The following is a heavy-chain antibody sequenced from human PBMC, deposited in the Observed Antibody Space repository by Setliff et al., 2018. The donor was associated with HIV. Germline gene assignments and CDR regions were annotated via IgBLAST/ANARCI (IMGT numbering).Heavy chain of an antibody. CDR1: GGSISSDTFY. D-gene: IGHD4-17*01. CDR3: ARDRYGDYAYFDY. Sequence: SETLSLTCTVSGGSISSDTFYWSWIRQPAGKGLEWIGHVYARGNTNYTPSLKSRVTISVDTSKSQFSLKLSSVTAADTAVYYCARDRYGDYAYFDYWGQGTLVTVSS. V-gene: IGHV4-61*09. J-gene: IGHJ4*02. CDR2: VYARGNT.